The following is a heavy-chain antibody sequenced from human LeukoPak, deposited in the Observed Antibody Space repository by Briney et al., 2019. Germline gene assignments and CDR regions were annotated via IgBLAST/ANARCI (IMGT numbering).Heavy chain of an antibody. CDR3: ARSEITYYDFWSGYTGLSC. D-gene: IGHD3-3*01. CDR1: GGTFSSYA. CDR2: IIPIFGTA. V-gene: IGHV1-69*05. J-gene: IGHJ4*02. Sequence: SVKVSCKASGGTFSSYAISWVRQAPGQGLEWMGGIIPIFGTASYAQKFQGRVTITTDESTSTAYMELSSLRSEDAAVYYCARSEITYYDFWSGYTGLSCWGQGTLVTVSS.